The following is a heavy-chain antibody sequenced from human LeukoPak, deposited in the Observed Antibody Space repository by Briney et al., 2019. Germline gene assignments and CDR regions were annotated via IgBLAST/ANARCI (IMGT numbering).Heavy chain of an antibody. J-gene: IGHJ4*02. CDR3: AKRFTIFGVVTFGYETTSGLFDY. CDR1: GFTFSDYS. D-gene: IGHD3-3*01. CDR2: ISSASNSI. Sequence: GGSLRLSCVASGFTFSDYSFNWVRQAPGKGLEWVAYISSASNSISYGDSMKGRVTISRDNAKSSVYLQMNSLRAEDTAVYYCAKRFTIFGVVTFGYETTSGLFDYWGQGTLVTVSS. V-gene: IGHV3-48*04.